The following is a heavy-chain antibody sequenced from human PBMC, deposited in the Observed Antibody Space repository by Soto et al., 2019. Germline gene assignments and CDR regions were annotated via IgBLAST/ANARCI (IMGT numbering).Heavy chain of an antibody. J-gene: IGHJ5*02. D-gene: IGHD6-13*01. Sequence: SETLSLTCPVSGGSISSSYWSWIRQPPGKGLEWIGYIYDRMHTNNNPTLKSRVTLSVDTSKSQFSLKLSSVTAADTAVYYCARFSIAAAGTGWFDPWGQGTLVTVSS. CDR3: ARFSIAAAGTGWFDP. CDR1: GGSISSSY. CDR2: IYDRMHT. V-gene: IGHV4-59*01.